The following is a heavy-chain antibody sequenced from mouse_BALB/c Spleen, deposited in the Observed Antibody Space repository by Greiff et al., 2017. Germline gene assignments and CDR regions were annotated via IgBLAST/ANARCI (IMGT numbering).Heavy chain of an antibody. J-gene: IGHJ2*01. V-gene: IGHV5-17*02. Sequence: EVQVVESGGGLVQPGGSRKLSCAASGFTFSSFGMHWVRQAPEKGLEWVAYISSGSSTIYYADTVKGRFTISRDNPKNTLFLQMTSLRSEDTAMYYCARDYYGYFDYWGQGTTLTVSS. CDR1: GFTFSSFG. CDR3: ARDYYGYFDY. CDR2: ISSGSSTI. D-gene: IGHD1-1*01.